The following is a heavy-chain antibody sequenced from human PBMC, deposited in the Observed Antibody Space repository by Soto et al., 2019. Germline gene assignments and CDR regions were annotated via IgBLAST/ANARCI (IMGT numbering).Heavy chain of an antibody. V-gene: IGHV5-10-1*01. CDR2: IDPSDSYT. CDR1: GYSFTSYW. D-gene: IGHD1-7*01. Sequence: PGESLKISCKGSGYSFTSYWISWVRQMPGKGLEWMGRIDPSDSYTNYSPSFQGHVTISADKSISTAYLQWSSLKASDTAMYYCASRTNWNYANNYYGMDVWGQGTTVTVSS. J-gene: IGHJ6*02. CDR3: ASRTNWNYANNYYGMDV.